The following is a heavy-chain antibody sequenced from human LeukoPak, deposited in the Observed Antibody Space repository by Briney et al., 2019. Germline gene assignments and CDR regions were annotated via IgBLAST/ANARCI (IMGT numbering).Heavy chain of an antibody. Sequence: PGGPLRLSCVASRFTFSRYWMSWVRQAPGKGLEWVAHIKQDGSEKFYVDSVKGRFTISRDNAKNSLYVQMNSLRVEDTAVYYCARLTYSSRWFSFWGQGTLVTVSS. D-gene: IGHD6-13*01. V-gene: IGHV3-7*04. CDR2: IKQDGSEK. J-gene: IGHJ4*02. CDR3: ARLTYSSRWFSF. CDR1: RFTFSRYW.